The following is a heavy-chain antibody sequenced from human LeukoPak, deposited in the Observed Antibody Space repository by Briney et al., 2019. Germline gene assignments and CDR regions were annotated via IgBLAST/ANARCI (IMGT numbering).Heavy chain of an antibody. V-gene: IGHV4-59*01. D-gene: IGHD3-10*01. CDR1: GGSFSSYY. Sequence: SETLSLTCTVSGGSFSSYYWSWIRQPPGKGLEWIGYIYYSGSTNYNPSLKSRVTISVDTSKNQFSLKLSSVTAADTAVYYCARHGSGSYYSGVYFDYWGQGTLVTVSS. CDR3: ARHGSGSYYSGVYFDY. CDR2: IYYSGST. J-gene: IGHJ4*02.